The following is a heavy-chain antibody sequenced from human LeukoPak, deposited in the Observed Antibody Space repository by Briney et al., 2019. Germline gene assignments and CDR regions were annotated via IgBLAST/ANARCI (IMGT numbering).Heavy chain of an antibody. J-gene: IGHJ4*02. CDR3: ARDVGITVGATDY. CDR1: GFTFSSYP. D-gene: IGHD1-26*01. V-gene: IGHV3-23*01. CDR2: IGGSGGNT. Sequence: GGSLRLSCAASGFTFSSYPMTWVRQAPGKGLDWVSTIGGSGGNTFYADSVKGRFTISRDNSKNTLFLQMISLRAEDTAVYYCARDVGITVGATDYWGQGALVTVSS.